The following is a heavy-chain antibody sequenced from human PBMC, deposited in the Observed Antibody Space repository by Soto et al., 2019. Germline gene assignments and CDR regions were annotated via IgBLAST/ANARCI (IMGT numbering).Heavy chain of an antibody. CDR1: GYTFTSYD. J-gene: IGHJ4*02. CDR2: MNPNSGNT. CDR3: ARVRVMVRGVPRNFDY. Sequence: QVQLVQSGAEVKKPGASVKVSCKASGYTFTSYDINWVRQATGQGLEWMGWMNPNSGNTGYAQKFQGRVTMPRNNSRSTAYMELSSLRSENTAVYYCARVRVMVRGVPRNFDYWGQGTLVTVSS. D-gene: IGHD3-10*01. V-gene: IGHV1-8*01.